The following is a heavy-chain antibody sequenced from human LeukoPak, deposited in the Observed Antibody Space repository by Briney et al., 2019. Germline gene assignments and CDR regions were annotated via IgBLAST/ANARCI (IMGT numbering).Heavy chain of an antibody. CDR3: AKDPGAFPYFFDS. Sequence: PGGSLRLSCTASGFTFRSYAMNWVRQSPGKGLEYVSGISDSGQSPYYAASVRGRFTISRDNSKNTLYLQMNSLKVEDTAVYYCAKDPGAFPYFFDSWGQGTLVIVSS. J-gene: IGHJ4*02. V-gene: IGHV3-23*01. CDR2: ISDSGQSP. D-gene: IGHD2/OR15-2a*01. CDR1: GFTFRSYA.